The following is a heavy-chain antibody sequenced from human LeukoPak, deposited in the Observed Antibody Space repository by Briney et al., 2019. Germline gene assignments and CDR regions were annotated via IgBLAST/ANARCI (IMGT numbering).Heavy chain of an antibody. V-gene: IGHV4-59*01. CDR2: IYYSGST. Sequence: SETLSLTCTVSGGSISSYYWSWIRQPPGKGLEWIGYIYYSGSTNYNPSLKSRISISVDTSKNQFSLKLSSVTAADTAVYYCARNYGVGATYYYYYYMDVWGKGTTVTISS. CDR1: GGSISSYY. CDR3: ARNYGVGATYYYYYYMDV. J-gene: IGHJ6*03. D-gene: IGHD4-17*01.